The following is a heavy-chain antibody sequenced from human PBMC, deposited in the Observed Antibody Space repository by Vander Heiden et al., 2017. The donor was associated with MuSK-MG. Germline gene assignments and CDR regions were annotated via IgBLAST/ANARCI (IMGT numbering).Heavy chain of an antibody. Sequence: QVTLKESGPVLVKPTETLTLTCTVSGFSLSNARMGVSWIRQPPGKALEWLAHIFSNDEKSYSTARKSRLTISKDTSKSQVVITMTKMETVETATYYCARIPEGVVAHDAFDIWGQGTMVTVSS. CDR1: GFSLSNARMG. CDR2: IFSNDEK. D-gene: IGHD2-15*01. V-gene: IGHV2-26*01. J-gene: IGHJ3*02. CDR3: ARIPEGVVAHDAFDI.